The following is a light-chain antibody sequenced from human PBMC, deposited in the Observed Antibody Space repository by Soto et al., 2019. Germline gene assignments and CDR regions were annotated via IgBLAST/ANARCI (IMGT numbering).Light chain of an antibody. Sequence: EIVMTQSPATLSVSPGEGATLSCRASQSVSHNLAWYQQKPGQAPRLLIYGASTRATGIPTRFSCSGSGTEFTLTISSLQSEDFAVYYCEQYNSWPPLYTFGQGTKLEIK. CDR3: EQYNSWPPLYT. CDR2: GAS. CDR1: QSVSHN. V-gene: IGKV3-15*01. J-gene: IGKJ2*01.